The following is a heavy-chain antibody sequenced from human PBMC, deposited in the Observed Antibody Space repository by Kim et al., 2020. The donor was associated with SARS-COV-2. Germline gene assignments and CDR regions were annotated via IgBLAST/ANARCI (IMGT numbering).Heavy chain of an antibody. D-gene: IGHD6-19*01. J-gene: IGHJ6*02. Sequence: ASVKVSCKASGYTFTSYGISWVRQAPGQGLEWMGWISAYNGNTNYAQKLQGRVTMTTDTSTSTAYMELRSLRSDDTAVYYCASGGGLAPYYYGMDVWGQGTRVTVSS. CDR3: ASGGGLAPYYYGMDV. CDR1: GYTFTSYG. V-gene: IGHV1-18*01. CDR2: ISAYNGNT.